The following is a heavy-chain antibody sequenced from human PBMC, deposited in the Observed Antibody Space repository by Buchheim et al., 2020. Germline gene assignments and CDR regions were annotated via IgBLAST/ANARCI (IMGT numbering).Heavy chain of an antibody. CDR1: GFTFSSYA. V-gene: IGHV3-23*01. CDR2: ISGSGGST. D-gene: IGHD2-15*01. J-gene: IGHJ4*02. Sequence: EVQLLESGGGLVQPGGSLRLSCAASGFTFSSYAMSWVRQAPGKGLEWVSAISGSGGSTYYADSVQGRFTISSATSKNTLYLQMNSLRDEDTAVYYCASPRYCSGGSCLYVDYWGQGTL. CDR3: ASPRYCSGGSCLYVDY.